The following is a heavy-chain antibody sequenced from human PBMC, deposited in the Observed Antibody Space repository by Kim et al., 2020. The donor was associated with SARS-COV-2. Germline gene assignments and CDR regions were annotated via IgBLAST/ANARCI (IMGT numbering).Heavy chain of an antibody. V-gene: IGHV3-11*01. Sequence: GGSLRLSCAASGFTFSDSYMNWVRQAPGKGLEWVSFISSSGRYIYYADSVEGRFTISRDNAKNSLYLQMNNLRDEDTAVYYCARSGYGYNAFSIWG. CDR2: ISSSGRYI. CDR1: GFTFSDSY. CDR3: ARSGYGYNAFSI. J-gene: IGHJ3*02. D-gene: IGHD5-12*01.